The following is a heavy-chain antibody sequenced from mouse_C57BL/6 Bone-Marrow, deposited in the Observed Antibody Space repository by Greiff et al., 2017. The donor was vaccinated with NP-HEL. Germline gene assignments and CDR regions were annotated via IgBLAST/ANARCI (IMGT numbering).Heavy chain of an antibody. CDR2: ISNLAYSI. V-gene: IGHV5-15*01. Sequence: EVKVVESGGGLVQPGGSLKLSCAASGFTFSDYGMAWVRQAPRKGPEWVAFISNLAYSIYYADTVTGRFTISRENAKNTLYLEMSSLRSEDTAMYYCARHHYGSSLYAMDYWGQGTSVTVSS. CDR1: GFTFSDYG. CDR3: ARHHYGSSLYAMDY. J-gene: IGHJ4*01. D-gene: IGHD1-1*01.